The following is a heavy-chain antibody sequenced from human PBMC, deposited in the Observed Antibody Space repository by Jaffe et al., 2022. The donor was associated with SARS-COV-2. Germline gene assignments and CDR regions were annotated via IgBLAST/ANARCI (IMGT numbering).Heavy chain of an antibody. Sequence: QVQLVQSGAEVKKPGASVKVSCKASGYTFTGYYMHWVRQAPGQGLEWMGWINPNSGGTNYAQKFQGRVTMTRDTSISTAYMELSRLRSDDTAVYYCAREFLPVDFGVVTTFDYWGQGTLVTVSS. CDR3: AREFLPVDFGVVTTFDY. D-gene: IGHD3-3*01. CDR1: GYTFTGYY. CDR2: INPNSGGT. V-gene: IGHV1-2*02. J-gene: IGHJ4*02.